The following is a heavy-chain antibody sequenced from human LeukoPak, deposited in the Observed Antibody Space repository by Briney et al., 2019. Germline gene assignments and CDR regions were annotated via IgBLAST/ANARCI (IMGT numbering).Heavy chain of an antibody. V-gene: IGHV3-7*01. D-gene: IGHD1-26*01. J-gene: IGHJ4*02. CDR1: GFTFSNYY. CDR3: VRGSPVWEI. Sequence: GGSLRLSCSASGFTFSNYYMTWVRQAPGKAREWVAFIKQDGSEKAYVDSVKGRFTISRDNAKNSLYLQMDSLRAEDTAIYYCVRGSPVWEIWGQRALVTVSS. CDR2: IKQDGSEK.